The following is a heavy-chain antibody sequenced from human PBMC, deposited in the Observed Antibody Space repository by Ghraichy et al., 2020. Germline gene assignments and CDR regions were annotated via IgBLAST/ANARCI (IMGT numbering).Heavy chain of an antibody. V-gene: IGHV3-64D*06. CDR2: TSSDGGST. Sequence: GGSLRLSCSVSGFTFSQYAMHWVRQAPGKGLEYVSATSSDGGSTYYADSVKGRFIISRDNSKNTLYLQMSSLRLEDTAIYYCVKGWGWYGRGLQDWGQGTLVTVPS. J-gene: IGHJ1*01. CDR3: VKGWGWYGRGLQD. CDR1: GFTFSQYA. D-gene: IGHD6-19*01.